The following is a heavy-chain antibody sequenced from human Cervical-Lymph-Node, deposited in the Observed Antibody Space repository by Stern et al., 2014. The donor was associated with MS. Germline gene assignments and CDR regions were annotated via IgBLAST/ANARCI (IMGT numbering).Heavy chain of an antibody. J-gene: IGHJ6*02. CDR1: GGTFSSSA. Sequence: VQLEESGAEVKKPGSSVKVSCTASGGTFSSSAISWVRQAPGQGLEWMGGVIPIFGTANYAQKFQGRVTITADESTSTAYMELSSLRSEDTAVYYCARGELKEGLVRGMDVWGQGTTVTVSS. CDR2: VIPIFGTA. V-gene: IGHV1-69*01. CDR3: ARGELKEGLVRGMDV. D-gene: IGHD1-26*01.